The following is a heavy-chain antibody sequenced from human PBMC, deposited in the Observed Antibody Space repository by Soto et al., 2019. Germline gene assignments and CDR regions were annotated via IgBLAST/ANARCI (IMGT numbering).Heavy chain of an antibody. J-gene: IGHJ4*02. V-gene: IGHV4-39*01. CDR2: IYYSGST. Sequence: QLQLQESGPGLVKPSETLSLTCTVSGGSISSSSYYWGWIRQPPGKGLEWIGSIYYSGSTYYNPSLKSRVTISVDTSKNQFSLKLSSVTAADTAVYYCARHGQIEIVATIFDYWGQGTLVTVSS. CDR3: ARHGQIEIVATIFDY. CDR1: GGSISSSSYY. D-gene: IGHD5-12*01.